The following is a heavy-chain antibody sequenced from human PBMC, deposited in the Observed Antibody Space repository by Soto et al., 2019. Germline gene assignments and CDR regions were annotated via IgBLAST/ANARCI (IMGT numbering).Heavy chain of an antibody. Sequence: GGSLRLSCAASGFTFSSYGMHWVRQAPGKGLEWVAVIWYDGSNKYYADSVKGRFTISRDNSKNTLYLQMNSLRAEDTAVYYCARGIQDRGSSWYSLSFGNAQPFDYWGQGTLVTVSS. CDR3: ARGIQDRGSSWYSLSFGNAQPFDY. V-gene: IGHV3-33*01. J-gene: IGHJ4*02. CDR1: GFTFSSYG. D-gene: IGHD6-13*01. CDR2: IWYDGSNK.